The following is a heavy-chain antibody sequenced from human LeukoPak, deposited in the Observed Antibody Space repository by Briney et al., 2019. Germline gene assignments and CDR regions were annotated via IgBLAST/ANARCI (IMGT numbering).Heavy chain of an antibody. J-gene: IGHJ3*02. CDR1: GGSISSGGYY. V-gene: IGHV4-31*03. D-gene: IGHD2-2*01. CDR2: IYYSGST. Sequence: SQTLSLTCTVSGGSISSGGYYWSWIRQHPGKGLEWIGYIYYSGSTYYNPSLKSRVTISVDTSKNQFSLKLSSATAADTAVYYCARDTIVVVPAAIWNAFDIWGQGTMVTVSS. CDR3: ARDTIVVVPAAIWNAFDI.